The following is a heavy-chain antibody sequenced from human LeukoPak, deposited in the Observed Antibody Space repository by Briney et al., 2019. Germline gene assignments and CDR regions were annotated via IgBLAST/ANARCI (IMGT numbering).Heavy chain of an antibody. Sequence: GGSLRLSCAASGFTFSSYGMNWVRQAPGKGLEWISYISSSSSAIYYADSVKGRFTISRDNAKNSLYLQMNSLRAEDTAVYYCAKSGYDSSGHYYTGHWGQGTLVTVSS. V-gene: IGHV3-48*01. CDR1: GFTFSSYG. J-gene: IGHJ4*02. D-gene: IGHD3-22*01. CDR3: AKSGYDSSGHYYTGH. CDR2: ISSSSSAI.